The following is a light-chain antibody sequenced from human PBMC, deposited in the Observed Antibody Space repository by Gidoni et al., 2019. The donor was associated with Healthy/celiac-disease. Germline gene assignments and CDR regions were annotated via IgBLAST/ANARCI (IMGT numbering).Light chain of an antibody. Sequence: SYELTQPPPVSVSPGQTASITCSGDKVGDKYACWYQQKPGQSPVLVIYQDSNRPAGIPERFSGSNSGNTATLTISGTQAMDEADYYCQAWDSSNVVFGGGTKLTVL. J-gene: IGLJ2*01. V-gene: IGLV3-1*01. CDR3: QAWDSSNVV. CDR1: KVGDKY. CDR2: QDS.